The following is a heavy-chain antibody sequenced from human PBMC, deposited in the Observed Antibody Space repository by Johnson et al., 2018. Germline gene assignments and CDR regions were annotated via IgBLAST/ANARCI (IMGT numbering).Heavy chain of an antibody. Sequence: QVQLQESGPRLVKPSQTLSLTCTVSGGSISSGGYYWSWIRQHPGKGLEWIGYIYYSGSTFYNPSLKSRVAIAVDTSKNPFSLKLRAVTAADTAVSYRAREARSSSYACYYMDVWGKGTTVTVSS. D-gene: IGHD6-6*01. CDR1: GGSISSGGYY. J-gene: IGHJ6*03. CDR2: IYYSGST. V-gene: IGHV4-31*03. CDR3: AREARSSSYACYYMDV.